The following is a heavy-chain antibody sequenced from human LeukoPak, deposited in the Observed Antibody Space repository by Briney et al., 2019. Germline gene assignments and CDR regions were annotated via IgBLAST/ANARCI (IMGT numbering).Heavy chain of an antibody. J-gene: IGHJ4*02. Sequence: GGSLRLSCATSGFTFSTYNMNWVRQAPGKGLEWVSSISSSSTYIYYADSVKGRFTISRDNAKNSLYLQINSLRAEDTAVYYCARTRITVTTQNWDYWGQGTLVTVSS. CDR1: GFTFSTYN. D-gene: IGHD4-17*01. V-gene: IGHV3-21*01. CDR2: ISSSSTYI. CDR3: ARTRITVTTQNWDY.